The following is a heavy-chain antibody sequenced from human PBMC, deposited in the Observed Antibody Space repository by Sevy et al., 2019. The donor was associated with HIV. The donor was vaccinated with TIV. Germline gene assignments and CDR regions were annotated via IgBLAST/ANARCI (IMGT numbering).Heavy chain of an antibody. CDR2: MRQDGREK. CDR1: GFSFSDYW. V-gene: IGHV3-7*03. J-gene: IGHJ4*02. CDR3: ARGVFGSGSRLGLGY. D-gene: IGHD3-10*01. Sequence: GGSLRLSCEASGFSFSDYWMTWARQAPGKGLEWVANMRQDGREKYYVDSVKGRFTISRDNAKNSLYLQMNSLRAEDTAVYYCARGVFGSGSRLGLGYWGQGTLVTVSS.